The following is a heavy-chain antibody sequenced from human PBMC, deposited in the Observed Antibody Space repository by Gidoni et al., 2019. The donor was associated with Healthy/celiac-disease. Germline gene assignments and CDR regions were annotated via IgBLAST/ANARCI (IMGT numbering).Heavy chain of an antibody. D-gene: IGHD6-19*01. J-gene: IGHJ4*02. CDR3: ARVGPGLIAVDY. Sequence: QVQLQQWGAGLLKPSETLSLTCAVYGGSFSGYYWSWIRQPPGKGLEWIGEINHSGSTNYNPSLKSRVTISVDTSKNQFSLKLSSVTAADTAVYYCARVGPGLIAVDYWGQGTLVTVSS. CDR2: INHSGST. V-gene: IGHV4-34*01. CDR1: GGSFSGYY.